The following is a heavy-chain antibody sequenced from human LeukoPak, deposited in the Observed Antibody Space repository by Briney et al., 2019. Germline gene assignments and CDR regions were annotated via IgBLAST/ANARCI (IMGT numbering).Heavy chain of an antibody. V-gene: IGHV4-59*11. CDR2: VYYTDSP. CDR1: GGSITTHY. Sequence: SETLSLTCTVSGGSITTHYWSWIRQPPGKGLEWMGYVYYTDSPNFNPSLKSRVTISLDTSKNQFSLKLTSVTAADAAVYYCVRDRRRELVHAFDVWGRGTMVTVSS. D-gene: IGHD1-7*01. J-gene: IGHJ3*01. CDR3: VRDRRRELVHAFDV.